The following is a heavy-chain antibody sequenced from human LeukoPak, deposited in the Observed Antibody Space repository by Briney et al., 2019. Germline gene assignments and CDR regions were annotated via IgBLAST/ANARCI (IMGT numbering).Heavy chain of an antibody. CDR2: ISYSGST. D-gene: IGHD3-10*01. V-gene: IGHV4-39*01. Sequence: SETLSLTCNVSGGSISSSSDYWGWIHQPPGKGLQWIGTISYSGSTYYNPSLKSRLTISVDTSKNQFSLRLRSVTAADTAVYYCARSGSYDRVDYWGQGTLVTVSS. CDR1: GGSISSSSDY. J-gene: IGHJ4*02. CDR3: ARSGSYDRVDY.